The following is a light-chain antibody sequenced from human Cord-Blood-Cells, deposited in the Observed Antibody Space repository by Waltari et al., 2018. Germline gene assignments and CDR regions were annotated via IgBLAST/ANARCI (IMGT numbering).Light chain of an antibody. Sequence: DIQLTQSPSFLSASVGDRVTITCRASQGISSYLAWYQKKPGKAPKLMIYAASTLQSVVPSRCSSGGSWTDFPPTISMLQPEDFATYYCQQLNSYPLTFGGGTKVEIK. CDR2: AAS. CDR3: QQLNSYPLT. CDR1: QGISSY. J-gene: IGKJ4*01. V-gene: IGKV1-9*01.